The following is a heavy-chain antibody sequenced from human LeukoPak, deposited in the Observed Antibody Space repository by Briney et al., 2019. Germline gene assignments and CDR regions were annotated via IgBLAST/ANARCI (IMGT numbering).Heavy chain of an antibody. D-gene: IGHD3-3*01. CDR1: GYTFTSYG. CDR2: ISAYNGNT. J-gene: IGHJ4*02. V-gene: IGHV1-18*01. CDR3: ARDPPQYYDFWSGYLTQSFDY. Sequence: ASVKVSCKASGYTFTSYGISWVRQAPGQGLEWMGWISAYNGNTNYAQKLQGRVTMTTDTSTSTAYMELGSLRSDDTAVYYCARDPPQYYDFWSGYLTQSFDYWGQGTLVTVSS.